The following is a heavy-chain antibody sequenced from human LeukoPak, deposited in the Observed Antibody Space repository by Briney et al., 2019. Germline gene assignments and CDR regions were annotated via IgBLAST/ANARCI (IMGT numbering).Heavy chain of an antibody. Sequence: GGSLRLSCAASGVTFSSFAMHWVRQAPGKGLEWVAVISYHGGDTYYADSVKGRFTISRDNSKNTLYLQLNSLGAEDTAVYYCAAQPCSVGRCYLDYWGQGTLVTVSS. D-gene: IGHD2-15*01. CDR2: ISYHGGDT. V-gene: IGHV3-30*04. J-gene: IGHJ4*02. CDR3: AAQPCSVGRCYLDY. CDR1: GVTFSSFA.